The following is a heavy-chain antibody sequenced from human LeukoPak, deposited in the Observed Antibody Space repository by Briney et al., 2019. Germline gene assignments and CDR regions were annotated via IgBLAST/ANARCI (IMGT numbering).Heavy chain of an antibody. D-gene: IGHD6-13*01. CDR2: IYYSGST. J-gene: IGHJ5*02. CDR3: ARTSGSSLRFDP. CDR1: GCPISSYY. Sequence: SETLSLTCTVSGCPISSYYWSWIRQPPGKGLEWIGYIYYSGSTNYNPSLKSRVTISVDTSKNQFSLKLSSVTAADTAVYYCARTSGSSLRFDPWGQGTLVTVSS. V-gene: IGHV4-59*01.